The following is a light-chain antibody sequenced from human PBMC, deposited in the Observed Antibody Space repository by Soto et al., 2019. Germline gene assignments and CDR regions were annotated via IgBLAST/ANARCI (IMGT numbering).Light chain of an antibody. CDR1: KLGNKY. V-gene: IGLV3-1*01. CDR3: QAWDSGTAV. J-gene: IGLJ3*02. Sequence: SYELTQPPSVSVSPGQTASITCSGDKLGNKYACWYQQKPSQSPVLVIYQDNKRPSGIPERFSGSNSGNTATLTISGTQAMDEADYYCQAWDSGTAVFGGGTKLTVL. CDR2: QDN.